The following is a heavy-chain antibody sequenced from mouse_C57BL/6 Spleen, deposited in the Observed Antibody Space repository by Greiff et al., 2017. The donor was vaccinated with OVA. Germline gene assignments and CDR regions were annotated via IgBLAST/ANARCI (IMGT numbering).Heavy chain of an antibody. Sequence: QVQLQQPGAELVRPGSSVKLSCKASGYTFTSYWMHWVKQRPIQGLEWIGNIDPSDSETHYNQKFKDKATLTVDKSSSTAYMQLSSLTSEDSAVYYCASVNYGSRGYAMVYWGQGTSVTVSS. CDR2: IDPSDSET. V-gene: IGHV1-52*01. CDR1: GYTFTSYW. J-gene: IGHJ4*01. CDR3: ASVNYGSRGYAMVY. D-gene: IGHD1-1*01.